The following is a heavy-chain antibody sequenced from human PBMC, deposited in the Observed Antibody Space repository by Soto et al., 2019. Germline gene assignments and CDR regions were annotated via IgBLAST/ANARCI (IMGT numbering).Heavy chain of an antibody. CDR2: IRSKAYGGTT. CDR3: TRPYYDFWSGYYYFDY. D-gene: IGHD3-3*01. CDR1: GFTFGDYA. V-gene: IGHV3-49*03. Sequence: GSLRLSCTASGFTFGDYAMSWFRQAPGKGLEWVGFIRSKAYGGTTEYAASVKGRFTISRDDSKSIAYLQMNSLKTEDTAVYYCTRPYYDFWSGYYYFDYWGQGTLVTVSS. J-gene: IGHJ4*02.